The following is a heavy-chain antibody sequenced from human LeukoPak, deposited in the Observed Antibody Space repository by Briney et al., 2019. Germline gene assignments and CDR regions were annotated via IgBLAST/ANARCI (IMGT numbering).Heavy chain of an antibody. V-gene: IGHV4-59*11. D-gene: IGHD3-22*01. CDR3: ASDSISMNAFDA. J-gene: IGHJ3*01. CDR2: ISYIGST. Sequence: PSETLSLTCTVSGGSFTTHYWSWIRQPPGKGLGWSGYISYIGSTNYNPSLKSRVTISIDTSKNEVSLMLTSVTAADTAVYYCASDSISMNAFDAWGQGTMVTVSS. CDR1: GGSFTTHY.